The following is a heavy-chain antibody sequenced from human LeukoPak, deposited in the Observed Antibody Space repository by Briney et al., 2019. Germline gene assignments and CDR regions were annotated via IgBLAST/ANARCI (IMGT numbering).Heavy chain of an antibody. Sequence: SETLSLTCIVPGGSISSSSYYWVWIPQSPGKGLEWIGTFSSGGSAYYNASLTSRVSISKDTSDNQFSLRLYSVTAADTAVYYCARKQTGTMYDVWGQGTQVTVSS. CDR3: ARKQTGTMYDV. J-gene: IGHJ4*02. CDR1: GGSISSSSYY. V-gene: IGHV4-39*07. D-gene: IGHD1-7*01. CDR2: FSSGGSA.